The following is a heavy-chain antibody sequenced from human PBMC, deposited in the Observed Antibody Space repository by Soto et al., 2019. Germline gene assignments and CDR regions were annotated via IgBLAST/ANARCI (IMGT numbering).Heavy chain of an antibody. CDR1: GYTFTSYG. Sequence: GASVKVSCKASGYTFTSYGISWVRQAPGQGLEWMGWISAYDGNTNYAQKLQGRVTMTTDTSTSTAYMELRSLRSDDTAVYYCARIDFRSGSYYRYGMDVWGQGTTVTVSS. CDR2: ISAYDGNT. CDR3: ARIDFRSGSYYRYGMDV. J-gene: IGHJ6*02. V-gene: IGHV1-18*01. D-gene: IGHD1-26*01.